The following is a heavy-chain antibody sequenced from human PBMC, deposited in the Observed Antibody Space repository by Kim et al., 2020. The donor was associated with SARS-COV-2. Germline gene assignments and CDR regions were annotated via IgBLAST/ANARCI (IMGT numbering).Heavy chain of an antibody. CDR1: GYTFTSYA. CDR3: ARAELRYFASHRNWFDP. V-gene: IGHV1-3*01. Sequence: ASVKVSCKASGYTFTSYAMHWVRQAPGQRLEWMGWINAGNGNTKYSQKFQGRVTITRDTSASTAYMELSSLRSEDTAVYYCARAELRYFASHRNWFDPWGQGTLVTVSS. D-gene: IGHD3-9*01. J-gene: IGHJ5*02. CDR2: INAGNGNT.